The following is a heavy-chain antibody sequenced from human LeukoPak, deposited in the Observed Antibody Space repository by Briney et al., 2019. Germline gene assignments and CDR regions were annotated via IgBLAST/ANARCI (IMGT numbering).Heavy chain of an antibody. J-gene: IGHJ6*02. D-gene: IGHD4-23*01. CDR2: IYHSGST. Sequence: SETLSLTCAVSGGSISSGGYSWSWIRQPPGKGLAWIGYIYHSGSTYYNPSLKSRVTISVDRSKNQFSLKLSSVTAADTAVYYCAREGRFLNSGYYYGMDVWGQGTTVTVSS. CDR3: AREGRFLNSGYYYGMDV. V-gene: IGHV4-30-2*01. CDR1: GGSISSGGYS.